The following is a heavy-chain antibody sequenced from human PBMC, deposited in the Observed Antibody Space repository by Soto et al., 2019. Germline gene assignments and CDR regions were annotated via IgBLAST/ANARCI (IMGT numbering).Heavy chain of an antibody. J-gene: IGHJ4*02. CDR2: ISAYNGNT. CDR1: GYTFTSYG. D-gene: IGHD3-9*01. CDR3: ARACPYYDILPAYYAHCYFDY. V-gene: IGHV1-18*01. Sequence: GASVKVSCKASGYTFTSYGISWVRQAPGQGGEWMGWISAYNGNTNYAQKLQGRVTMTTHTSTSTAYMELRSLRSDDTAVYYCARACPYYDILPAYYAHCYFDYWGQGTLVTVSS.